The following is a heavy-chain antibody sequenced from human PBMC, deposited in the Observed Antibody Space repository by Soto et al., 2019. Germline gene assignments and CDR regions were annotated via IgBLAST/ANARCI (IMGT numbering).Heavy chain of an antibody. D-gene: IGHD2-2*01. Sequence: EVQLLESGGDLVQPGGSLRLSCAASVFTLSNYAMSWVRQAPGKGLEWVATISDTGDSTYYADSVRGRFTISRGTSTTTLYLHMVSLRAEDTAVFFWGISPLSSNPRPTPPTCLDYWCQGALVTVPS. CDR2: ISDTGDST. CDR3: GISPLSSNPRPTPPTCLDY. V-gene: IGHV3-23*01. CDR1: VFTLSNYA. J-gene: IGHJ4*02.